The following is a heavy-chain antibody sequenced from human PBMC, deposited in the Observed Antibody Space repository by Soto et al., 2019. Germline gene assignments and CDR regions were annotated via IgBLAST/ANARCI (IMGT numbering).Heavy chain of an antibody. D-gene: IGHD6-13*01. CDR1: GYTFTSYG. V-gene: IGHV1-18*01. CDR3: ARDYSGSSWRPYNWFDP. J-gene: IGHJ5*02. Sequence: QVQPVQSGAEVKKPGASVKVSCKASGYTFTSYGISWVRQAPGQGLEWMGWISAYNGNTNYAQKLQGRVTMTTDTATSTASMELRSLRSDDTAVYYCARDYSGSSWRPYNWFDPWGQGTLVTVSS. CDR2: ISAYNGNT.